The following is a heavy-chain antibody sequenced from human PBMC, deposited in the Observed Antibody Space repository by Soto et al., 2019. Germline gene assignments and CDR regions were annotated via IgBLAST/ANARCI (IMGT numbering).Heavy chain of an antibody. V-gene: IGHV1-69*13. CDR2: IIPIFGTA. CDR3: ALSGRVGATALPLDY. J-gene: IGHJ4*02. CDR1: GGTFSSYA. D-gene: IGHD1-26*01. Sequence: SVKVSCKASGGTFSSYAISWVRQAPGQGLEWMGGIIPIFGTANYAQKFQGRVTITADESTSTAYMELSSLRSEDTAVYYCALSGRVGATALPLDYWGQGTLVTVSS.